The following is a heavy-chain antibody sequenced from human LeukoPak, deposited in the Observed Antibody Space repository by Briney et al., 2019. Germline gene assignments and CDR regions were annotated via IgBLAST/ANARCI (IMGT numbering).Heavy chain of an antibody. CDR3: ARHYNWFDP. V-gene: IGHV4-59*01. J-gene: IGHJ5*02. CDR2: IFYSGDT. CDR1: GGSISRYS. Sequence: SETLSLTCTVSGGSISRYSWSWIRQPPGKGLEWIGNIFYSGDTNYNPSLKSRVTISIDTSQNQFPLKLSSVTAADTAIYYCARHYNWFDPWGQGILVTVSS.